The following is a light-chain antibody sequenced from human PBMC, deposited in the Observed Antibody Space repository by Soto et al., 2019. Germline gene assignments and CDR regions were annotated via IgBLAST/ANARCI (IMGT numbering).Light chain of an antibody. CDR1: QIISTT. V-gene: IGKV3-15*01. Sequence: EILMTQSPATLSVCPGDRATLSCRASQIISTTLAWYQQKPGQAPRLLIYGASTRATGIPARFSGSGSGTDFTLTISSLQSEDFAVYYCQQYSDWPPYTFGQGTKLEIK. CDR2: GAS. CDR3: QQYSDWPPYT. J-gene: IGKJ2*01.